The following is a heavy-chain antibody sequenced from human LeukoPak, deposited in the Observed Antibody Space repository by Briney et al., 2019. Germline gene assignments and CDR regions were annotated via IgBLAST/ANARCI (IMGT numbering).Heavy chain of an antibody. V-gene: IGHV4-59*11. CDR3: ARGRSGSYYH. Sequence: SETLSLTCTVSGGSISSHYWSWIRQPPGKGLEWIGYIYYSGSTNYNPSLKSRVTISVDTSKNQFSLKLSSVTAADTAVYYCARGRSGSYYHWGQGTLVTVSS. J-gene: IGHJ5*02. CDR2: IYYSGST. CDR1: GGSISSHY. D-gene: IGHD1-26*01.